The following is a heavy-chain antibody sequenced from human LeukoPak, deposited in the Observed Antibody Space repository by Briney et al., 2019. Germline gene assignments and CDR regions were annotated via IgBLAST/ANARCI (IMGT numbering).Heavy chain of an antibody. CDR3: ARKYCSSTSCYGPLFDY. D-gene: IGHD2-2*01. Sequence: GGSLRLSCAASGFTFSNYAMSWVRQAPGKGLEWVSDISGSGGSPHYADSVKGRFSISRDNSKNTLYMQMNSLRVEDTAVYYRARKYCSSTSCYGPLFDYWGQGTLVTVPS. CDR2: ISGSGGSP. V-gene: IGHV3-23*01. CDR1: GFTFSNYA. J-gene: IGHJ4*02.